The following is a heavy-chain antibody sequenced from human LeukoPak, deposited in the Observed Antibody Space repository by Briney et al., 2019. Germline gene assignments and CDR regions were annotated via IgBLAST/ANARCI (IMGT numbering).Heavy chain of an antibody. CDR2: IYPGDSDT. J-gene: IGHJ3*02. CDR3: ARLSSSSWYRDAFDI. Sequence: GESLKISCQGSGYSFTSYWIGWVRQMPGKGLEWMGIIYPGDSDTRYSPSFQGQVTISADKSISTAYLQWSSLKASDTAMYYCARLSSSSWYRDAFDIWGQGTMVTVSS. V-gene: IGHV5-51*01. CDR1: GYSFTSYW. D-gene: IGHD6-13*01.